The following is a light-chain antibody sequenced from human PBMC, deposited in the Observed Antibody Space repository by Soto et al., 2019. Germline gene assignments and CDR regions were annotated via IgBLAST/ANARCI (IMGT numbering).Light chain of an antibody. CDR2: AAS. CDR3: HKYNSAPFA. J-gene: IGKJ3*01. V-gene: IGKV1-27*01. Sequence: DIQMTQSPSSLSASIGDRVTITCRASQGITDFLAWYQQKPGKVPKLLIYAASTLQSGVPSRFSGSGSGTDFTLPISSLQPEDVATYYCHKYNSAPFAFGPGTKVDIK. CDR1: QGITDF.